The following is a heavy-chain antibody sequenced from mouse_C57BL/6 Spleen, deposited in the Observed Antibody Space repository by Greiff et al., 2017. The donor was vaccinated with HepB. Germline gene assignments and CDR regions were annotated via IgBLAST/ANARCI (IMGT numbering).Heavy chain of an antibody. CDR1: GFNIKDDY. D-gene: IGHD2-5*01. CDR3: TTPTIVPLDY. V-gene: IGHV14-4*01. J-gene: IGHJ2*01. CDR2: IEPENGDT. Sequence: EVKPMESGAELVRPGASVKLSCTASGFNIKDDYMHWVKQRPEQGLEWIGWIEPENGDTEYASKFQGKATITADTSSNTAYLQLSSLTSEDTAVYYCTTPTIVPLDYWGQGTTLTVSS.